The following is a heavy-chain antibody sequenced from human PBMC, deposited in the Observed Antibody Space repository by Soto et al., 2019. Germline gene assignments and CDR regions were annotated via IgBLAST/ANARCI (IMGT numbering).Heavy chain of an antibody. J-gene: IGHJ4*02. CDR1: GFTFSSYA. CDR2: ISGSGGST. CDR3: AKDKTNYGGPYYFDY. D-gene: IGHD4-17*01. Sequence: GGSLRLSCAASGFTFSSYAMSWVRQAPGKGLEWVSAISGSGGSTYYADSVKGRFTISRDNSKNTLYLQMNSLRAEDTAVYYCAKDKTNYGGPYYFDYWGQGTLVTVSS. V-gene: IGHV3-23*01.